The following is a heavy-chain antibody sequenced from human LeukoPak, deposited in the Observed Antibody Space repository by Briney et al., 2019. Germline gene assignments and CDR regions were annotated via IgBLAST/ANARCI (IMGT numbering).Heavy chain of an antibody. V-gene: IGHV4-59*01. Sequence: KPSETLSLTCTVSGGSISSYFWSWIRQPPGKGLECIGYIYYSGSTNYNPSLKSRVTISVDASNNQFSLKLTSVTAADTAVYYCASSDYGGMYFDYWGQGTLVTVSS. CDR1: GGSISSYF. J-gene: IGHJ4*02. CDR3: ASSDYGGMYFDY. D-gene: IGHD4-23*01. CDR2: IYYSGST.